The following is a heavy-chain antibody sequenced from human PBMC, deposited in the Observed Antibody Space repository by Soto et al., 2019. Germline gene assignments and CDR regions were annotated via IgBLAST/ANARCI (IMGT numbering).Heavy chain of an antibody. CDR2: ISGAGDRT. Sequence: EAQLLESGGGLVQPGGSLRLSCEASGFSFSSYAMNWVRQAPGKGLEWVSIISGAGDRTYYADSVRGRFTISRDNSKNTLYLQMNSLRAEDTAVYHCAKASRGPLSSRSSDANHFASWGQGTLVTVS. D-gene: IGHD6-13*01. CDR1: GFSFSSYA. V-gene: IGHV3-23*01. CDR3: AKASRGPLSSRSSDANHFAS. J-gene: IGHJ4*02.